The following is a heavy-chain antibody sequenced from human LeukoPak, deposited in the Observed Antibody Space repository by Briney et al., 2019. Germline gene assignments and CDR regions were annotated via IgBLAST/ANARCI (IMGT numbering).Heavy chain of an antibody. Sequence: SETLSLTCAVSGGSISSSNWWSWVRPPPGKGLEWIGYIYYSGSTNYNPSLKSRVTISVDTSKNQFSLKLSSVTAADTAVYYCARGWNDADVAFDIWGQGTMVTVSS. D-gene: IGHD1-1*01. CDR2: IYYSGST. J-gene: IGHJ3*02. V-gene: IGHV4-4*02. CDR1: GGSISSSNW. CDR3: ARGWNDADVAFDI.